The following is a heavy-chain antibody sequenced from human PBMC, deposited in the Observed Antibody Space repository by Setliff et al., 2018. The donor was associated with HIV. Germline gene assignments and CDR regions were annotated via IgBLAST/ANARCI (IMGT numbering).Heavy chain of an antibody. J-gene: IGHJ4*02. D-gene: IGHD6-19*01. V-gene: IGHV1-18*01. Sequence: ASLKGSCKASGYTFTSCGISWVRQAPGQGLEWMGGISAYNGNTNYAQTFQDRLTITRDTSISTAYMELISLRFDDTSVYYCASAPELYSSGWHKYFDSWGPGTLVTVSS. CDR1: GYTFTSCG. CDR2: ISAYNGNT. CDR3: ASAPELYSSGWHKYFDS.